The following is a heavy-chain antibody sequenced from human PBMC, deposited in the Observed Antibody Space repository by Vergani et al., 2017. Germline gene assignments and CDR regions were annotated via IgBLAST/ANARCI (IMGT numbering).Heavy chain of an antibody. CDR2: ISSSSSTI. CDR1: GFNFSSYS. J-gene: IGHJ4*02. V-gene: IGHV3-48*01. D-gene: IGHD5-18*01. Sequence: EVQLVESGGGLVQPGGSLRLSCAASGFNFSSYSMNWVRQAPGKGLEWVSYISSSSSTIYYADSVKGRFTISRDNAKNSLYLQMNSLRAEDTAVYYCARELRGYSYGWGQGTLVTVSS. CDR3: ARELRGYSYG.